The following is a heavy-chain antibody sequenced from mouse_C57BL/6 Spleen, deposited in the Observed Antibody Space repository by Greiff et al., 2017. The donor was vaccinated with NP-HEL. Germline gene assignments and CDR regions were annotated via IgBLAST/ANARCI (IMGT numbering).Heavy chain of an antibody. V-gene: IGHV1-7*01. CDR1: GYSFINYW. D-gene: IGHD2-3*01. CDR3: ARSDGLTDYFDY. CDR2: INPSSGYS. J-gene: IGHJ2*01. Sequence: VKLVESGAELAKPGASVKLSCKASGYSFINYWMHWVKQRPGQGLEWIGYINPSSGYSKYNQKFKDKATLTADKSSSTAYMQLSSLTYEDSAVYYCARSDGLTDYFDYWGQGTTLTVSS.